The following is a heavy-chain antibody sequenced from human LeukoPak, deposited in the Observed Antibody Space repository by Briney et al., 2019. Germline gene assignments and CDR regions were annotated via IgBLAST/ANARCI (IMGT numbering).Heavy chain of an antibody. CDR2: ISSSSDTI. CDR3: ARCISRIQLWDKGRAKDAFDI. J-gene: IGHJ3*02. Sequence: GGSLRLSCAASGFTFSTYTMNWVRQAPGKGLEWVSFISSSSDTIYYADSVKGRFTISRDNAKNSLYLQMNSLRAEDTAVYYCARCISRIQLWDKGRAKDAFDIWGQGTMVTVSS. D-gene: IGHD5-18*01. V-gene: IGHV3-48*04. CDR1: GFTFSTYT.